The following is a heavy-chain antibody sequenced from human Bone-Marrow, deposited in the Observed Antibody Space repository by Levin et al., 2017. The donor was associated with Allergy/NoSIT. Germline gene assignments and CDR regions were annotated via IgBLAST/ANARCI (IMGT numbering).Heavy chain of an antibody. D-gene: IGHD1-7*01. J-gene: IGHJ4*02. Sequence: SETLSLTCTVSGGSISSGGYYWSWIRQHPGKGLEWIGYIYYSGSTYYNPSLKSRVTISVDTSKNQFSLKLSSVTAADTAVYYCARAITGTMCIDYWGQGTLVTVSS. CDR2: IYYSGST. CDR1: GGSISSGGYY. V-gene: IGHV4-31*03. CDR3: ARAITGTMCIDY.